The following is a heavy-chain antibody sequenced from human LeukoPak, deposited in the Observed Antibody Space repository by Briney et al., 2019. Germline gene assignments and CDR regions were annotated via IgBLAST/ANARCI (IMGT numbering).Heavy chain of an antibody. CDR1: TFTLSSYT. D-gene: IGHD4/OR15-4a*01. CDR3: ARVRFAGPQAFDI. V-gene: IGHV3-21*01. Sequence: GGSLRLSCAASTFTLSSYTMNWVRQAPGKGLEWVSSISSSSTYINYADSVKGRFTISRDNAKNSMALQMNSLRAEDTAVYYCARVRFAGPQAFDIWGQGTMVTVAA. CDR2: ISSSSTYI. J-gene: IGHJ3*02.